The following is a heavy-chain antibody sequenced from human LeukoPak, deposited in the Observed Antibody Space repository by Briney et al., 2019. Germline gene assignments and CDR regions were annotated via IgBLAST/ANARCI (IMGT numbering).Heavy chain of an antibody. CDR1: GFTFSSHS. J-gene: IGHJ4*02. D-gene: IGHD4-17*01. V-gene: IGHV3-21*01. CDR3: ARPYGDYLYYFDY. CDR2: ISSSSSYI. Sequence: GGSLRLSCAASGFTFSSHSMNWARQAPGKGLEWVSSISSSSSYIYYADSVKGRFTISRDNAKNSLYLQMNSLRAEDTAVYYCARPYGDYLYYFDYWGQGTLVTVSS.